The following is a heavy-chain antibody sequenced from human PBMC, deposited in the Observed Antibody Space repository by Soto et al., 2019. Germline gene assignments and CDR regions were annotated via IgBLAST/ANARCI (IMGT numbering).Heavy chain of an antibody. D-gene: IGHD4-17*01. CDR2: ISSSSSYI. Sequence: GGSLRLSCAASGFTFSSYSMNWVRQARGKGLEWVSSISSSSSYIYYADSVKGRFTISRDNAKNSLYLQMNSLRAEDTAVYYCARDWSYGDFTPYYYYYGMDVWGQGTTVTVSS. CDR3: ARDWSYGDFTPYYYYYGMDV. V-gene: IGHV3-21*01. J-gene: IGHJ6*02. CDR1: GFTFSSYS.